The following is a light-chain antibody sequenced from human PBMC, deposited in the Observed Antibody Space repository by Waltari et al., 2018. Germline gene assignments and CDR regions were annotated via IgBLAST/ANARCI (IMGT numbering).Light chain of an antibody. CDR2: EGS. CDR1: SSDVGSYNL. CDR3: CSYAGSSTLVV. Sequence: QSALTQPASVSGSPGQSITISCTGTSSDVGSYNLVSWYQQHPGKAPKLMIHEGSKRPSGVSNRCSGSKSGNTASLTISGLQAEDEADYYCCSYAGSSTLVVFGGGTKLTVL. J-gene: IGLJ2*01. V-gene: IGLV2-23*01.